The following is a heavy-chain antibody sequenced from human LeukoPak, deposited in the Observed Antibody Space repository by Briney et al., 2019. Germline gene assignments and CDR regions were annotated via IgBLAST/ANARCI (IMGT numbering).Heavy chain of an antibody. D-gene: IGHD3-3*01. Sequence: GGSLRLSCAASGFTFSSYSMNWVRQAPGKGLEWVSYISSSSSTIYYADSVKGRFTISRDNAENSLYLQMNSLRAEDTAVYYCARGAIRFLEWLLTPTFDYWGQGTLVTVSS. CDR3: ARGAIRFLEWLLTPTFDY. V-gene: IGHV3-48*01. CDR1: GFTFSSYS. CDR2: ISSSSSTI. J-gene: IGHJ4*02.